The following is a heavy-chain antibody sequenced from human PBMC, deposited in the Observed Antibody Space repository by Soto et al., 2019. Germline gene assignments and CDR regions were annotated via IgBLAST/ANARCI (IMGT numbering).Heavy chain of an antibody. CDR2: IYYSGST. J-gene: IGHJ4*02. D-gene: IGHD1-26*01. Sequence: PSETLSLTCTVSGGSISSSSYYWGWIRQPPGKGLEWIGSIYYSGSTYYNPSLKSRVTISVDTSKNQFSLKLSSVTAADTAVYYCARLLSGSYDFDYWGQGTLVTVS. V-gene: IGHV4-39*01. CDR1: GGSISSSSYY. CDR3: ARLLSGSYDFDY.